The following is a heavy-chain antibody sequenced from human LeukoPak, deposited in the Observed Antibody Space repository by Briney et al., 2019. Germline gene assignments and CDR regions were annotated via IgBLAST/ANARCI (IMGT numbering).Heavy chain of an antibody. CDR3: ARKSSTGTPHYYYGMDV. CDR1: GYSFTSYW. J-gene: IGHJ6*02. Sequence: GESLKISCKGSGYSFTSYWIGWVRQMPGKGLELMGIIYPGDSDTRYSPSFQGQVTISADNSISTAYLQWSSLKASDTAMYYCARKSSTGTPHYYYGMDVWGQGTPVTVSS. V-gene: IGHV5-51*01. CDR2: IYPGDSDT. D-gene: IGHD6-13*01.